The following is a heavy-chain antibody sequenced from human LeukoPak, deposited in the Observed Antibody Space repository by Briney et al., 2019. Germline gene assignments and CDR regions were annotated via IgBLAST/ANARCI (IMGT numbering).Heavy chain of an antibody. CDR3: AKDGLGYFDY. J-gene: IGHJ4*02. V-gene: IGHV3-30*18. Sequence: GGSLRLSCAASGFTFSSYGMHWVRQAPGKGLEWVAVISYDGSNKYYADSVKGQFTISRDNSKNTLYLQMNSLRAEDTAVYYCAKDGLGYFDYWGQGTLVTVSS. D-gene: IGHD6-19*01. CDR2: ISYDGSNK. CDR1: GFTFSSYG.